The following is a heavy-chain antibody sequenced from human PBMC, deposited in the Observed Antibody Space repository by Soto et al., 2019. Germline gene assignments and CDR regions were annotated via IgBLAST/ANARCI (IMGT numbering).Heavy chain of an antibody. CDR2: ISKSEYT. Sequence: PVGSLRPSCAPSGFTFNKDGISWVRLAPGKGLEWVSAISKSEYTYYSDSVKGRFTISRDNAKNSVSLQMNTLRVEDTAVYYCAREDSIIIPAVSDFWGQGTLVTVS. D-gene: IGHD2-2*01. V-gene: IGHV3-21*01. J-gene: IGHJ1*01. CDR1: GFTFNKDG. CDR3: AREDSIIIPAVSDF.